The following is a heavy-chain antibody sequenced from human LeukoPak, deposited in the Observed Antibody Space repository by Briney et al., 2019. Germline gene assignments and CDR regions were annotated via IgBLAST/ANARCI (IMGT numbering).Heavy chain of an antibody. V-gene: IGHV1-24*01. Sequence: GASVKVSCKVSGYTLTELSMHWVRQAPGKRLEWMGGFDPEDGETIYAQKFQGRVTMTEDTSTDTAYMELSSLRSEDTAVYYCATAGYYDSSGYALDYWGQGTLVTVSS. CDR2: FDPEDGET. D-gene: IGHD3-22*01. J-gene: IGHJ4*02. CDR3: ATAGYYDSSGYALDY. CDR1: GYTLTELS.